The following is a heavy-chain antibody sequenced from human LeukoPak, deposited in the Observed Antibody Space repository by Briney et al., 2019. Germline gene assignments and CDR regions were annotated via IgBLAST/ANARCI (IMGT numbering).Heavy chain of an antibody. CDR2: ISAYNGNT. CDR1: GYTFTSYG. J-gene: IGHJ4*02. D-gene: IGHD3-9*01. V-gene: IGHV1-18*01. Sequence: ASVKVSCKASGYTFTSYGISWVRQAPGQGLEWMGWISAYNGNTNYAQKLQGRVTMTTDTSTSTAYMELRSLRSDDTAVYYCARDALNTYYDILTGYFPFDYWGQGTLVTVSS. CDR3: ARDALNTYYDILTGYFPFDY.